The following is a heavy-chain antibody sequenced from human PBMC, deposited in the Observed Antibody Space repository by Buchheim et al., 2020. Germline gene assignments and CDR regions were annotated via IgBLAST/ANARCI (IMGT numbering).Heavy chain of an antibody. CDR1: GFTFSSYG. D-gene: IGHD2-2*01. Sequence: QVQLVESGGGVVQPGRSLRLSCAASGFTFSSYGMHWVRQAPGKGLEWVAVIWYDGSNKYYADSVKGRFTISRDNSKNTLYLQMNSLRAEDTAVYYCAKESPYCSSTSCRLYYFDYWGQGTL. V-gene: IGHV3-33*06. CDR3: AKESPYCSSTSCRLYYFDY. J-gene: IGHJ4*02. CDR2: IWYDGSNK.